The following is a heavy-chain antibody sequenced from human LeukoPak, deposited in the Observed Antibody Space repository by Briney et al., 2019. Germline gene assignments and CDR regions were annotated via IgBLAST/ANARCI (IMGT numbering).Heavy chain of an antibody. CDR1: GGTFSSYA. J-gene: IGHJ4*02. CDR3: ARDMSVSGYYDSSGYFDY. CDR2: IIPVFGTA. D-gene: IGHD3-22*01. Sequence: SVKVSCKASGGTFSSYAISWVRQAPGQGLEWMGGIIPVFGTANYAQKFQGRVTITADESTSTAYMELSSLRSEHTAVYYCARDMSVSGYYDSSGYFDYWGQGTLVTVSS. V-gene: IGHV1-69*01.